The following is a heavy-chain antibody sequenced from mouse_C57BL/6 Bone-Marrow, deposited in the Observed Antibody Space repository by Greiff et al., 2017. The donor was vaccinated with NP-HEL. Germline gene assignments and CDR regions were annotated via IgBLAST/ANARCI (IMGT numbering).Heavy chain of an antibody. CDR2: IHPNSGST. Sequence: QVQLQQPGAELVKPGASVKLSCKASGYTFTSYWMHWVKQRPGQGLEWIGMIHPNSGSTNYNEKFKSKATLTVDKSSSTAYMQLSSLTSDDSAVYYFARRGSGFFAYWGQGTLVTVSA. V-gene: IGHV1-64*01. CDR3: ARRGSGFFAY. J-gene: IGHJ3*01. CDR1: GYTFTSYW. D-gene: IGHD3-2*02.